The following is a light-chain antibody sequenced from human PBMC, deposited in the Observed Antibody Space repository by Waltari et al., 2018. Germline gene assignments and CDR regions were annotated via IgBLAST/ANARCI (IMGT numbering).Light chain of an antibody. Sequence: DIKMTKSPSSLSASVVDTVTITCRASQGISSYLALYQQKPGKAPKPLIYYASNLESRVPSRFSGSGSGTEFTLTISSLQPEDFATYYCQQYNSAPYSFGQGTKVEIK. J-gene: IGKJ2*03. CDR2: YAS. CDR1: QGISSY. V-gene: IGKV1-16*01. CDR3: QQYNSAPYS.